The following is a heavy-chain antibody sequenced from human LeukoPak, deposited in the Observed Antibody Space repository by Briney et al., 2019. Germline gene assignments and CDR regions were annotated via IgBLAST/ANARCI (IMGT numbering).Heavy chain of an antibody. V-gene: IGHV4-39*07. D-gene: IGHD5-24*01. CDR3: ARPHSRDEYNSFGY. J-gene: IGHJ4*02. CDR1: GGSLTSSSYY. CDR2: IYYSGRT. Sequence: PSETLSLTCTVSGGSLTSSSYYWGWIRQPPQKGLEWTGSIYYSGRTYYNPSLQSRVTISVDTSKNQFSLKLSSVTAADTAVYYCARPHSRDEYNSFGYWGQGTLVTVSS.